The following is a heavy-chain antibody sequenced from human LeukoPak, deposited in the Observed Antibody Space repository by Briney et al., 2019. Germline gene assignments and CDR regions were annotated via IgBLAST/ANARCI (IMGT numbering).Heavy chain of an antibody. CDR3: ARLAANRYYYYMDV. D-gene: IGHD3-16*02. Sequence: SETLSLSCTVSGGSISSYYRSWIRQPPGKGLEWIGYIYYSGSTNYNPSLKRRVAISVDTSKNQFSLKLSSVTAADTAVYYCARLAANRYYYYMDVWGKGTTVTVSS. CDR1: GGSISSYY. CDR2: IYYSGST. V-gene: IGHV4-59*08. J-gene: IGHJ6*03.